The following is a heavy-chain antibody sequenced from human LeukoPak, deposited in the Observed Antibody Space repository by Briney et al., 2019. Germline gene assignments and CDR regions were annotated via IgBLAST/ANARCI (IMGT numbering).Heavy chain of an antibody. CDR3: AKPPGSPPNEYYYYGMDV. D-gene: IGHD1-1*01. CDR1: GFTFSSYA. J-gene: IGHJ6*02. CDR2: ISGSGGST. Sequence: GGSLRLSCAASGFTFSSYAMSWVRQAPGKGLEWVSAISGSGGSTYYADSVKGRFTISRDNSKNTLYLQMNSLRAEDTAVYYCAKPPGSPPNEYYYYGMDVWGQGTTVTVSS. V-gene: IGHV3-23*01.